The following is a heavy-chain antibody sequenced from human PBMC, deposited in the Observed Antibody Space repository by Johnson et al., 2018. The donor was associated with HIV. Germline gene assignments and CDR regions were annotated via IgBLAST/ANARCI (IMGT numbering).Heavy chain of an antibody. CDR3: VGGWDAFDI. D-gene: IGHD3-16*01. Sequence: VQLVESGGGVVQPGRSLRLSCAASGFTFSSYWMSWVRQAPGKGLEWVANIKQDGSEKYYVDSVKGRFTISRDKSKNTLYLQMNSLRAEDTAVYYCVGGWDAFDIWGQGTMVTVSS. CDR2: IKQDGSEK. V-gene: IGHV3-7*01. CDR1: GFTFSSYW. J-gene: IGHJ3*02.